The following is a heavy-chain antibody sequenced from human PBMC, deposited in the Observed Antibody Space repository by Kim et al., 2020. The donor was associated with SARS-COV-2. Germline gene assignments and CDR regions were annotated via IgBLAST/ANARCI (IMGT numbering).Heavy chain of an antibody. V-gene: IGHV3-11*06. Sequence: GRFTISRDNAKNSLYLQMNSLRAEDTAVYYCARDKYPGYCSSTSCGGFDPWGQGTLVTVSS. D-gene: IGHD2-2*03. J-gene: IGHJ5*02. CDR3: ARDKYPGYCSSTSCGGFDP.